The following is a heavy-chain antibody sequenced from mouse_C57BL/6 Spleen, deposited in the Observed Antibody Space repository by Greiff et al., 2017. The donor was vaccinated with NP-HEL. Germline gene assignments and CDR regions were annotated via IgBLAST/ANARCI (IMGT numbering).Heavy chain of an antibody. J-gene: IGHJ2*01. Sequence: VQLQQSGPELVKPGASVKISCKASGYTFTDYYMNWVKQSHGKSLEWIGDINPNNGGTSYNQKFKGKATLTVDKSSSTAYMELRSLTSEDSAVYYFAEGRNWHYFDYWGQGTTLTVSS. CDR3: AEGRNWHYFDY. D-gene: IGHD4-1*01. V-gene: IGHV1-26*01. CDR1: GYTFTDYY. CDR2: INPNNGGT.